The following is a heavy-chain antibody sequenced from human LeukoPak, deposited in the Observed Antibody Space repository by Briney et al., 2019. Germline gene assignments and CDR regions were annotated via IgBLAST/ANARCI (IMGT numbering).Heavy chain of an antibody. Sequence: PSETLSLTCTVSGGSISSSSYYWGWIRQPPGKGLEWIGSIYYSGSTYYNPSLKSRVAISVDTSKNQFSLKLSSVTAADTAVYYCARQGHYDSSGYPSWFDPWGQGTLVTVSS. CDR3: ARQGHYDSSGYPSWFDP. D-gene: IGHD3-22*01. CDR1: GGSISSSSYY. J-gene: IGHJ5*02. CDR2: IYYSGST. V-gene: IGHV4-39*01.